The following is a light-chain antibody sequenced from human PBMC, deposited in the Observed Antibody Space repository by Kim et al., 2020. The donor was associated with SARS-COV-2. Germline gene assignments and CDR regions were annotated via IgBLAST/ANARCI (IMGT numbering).Light chain of an antibody. V-gene: IGKV1-39*01. CDR2: AAS. J-gene: IGKJ4*01. Sequence: DIQMTQSPPSLSASVGDRVTITCRASQSISSYLNWHQQKPGRAPKLLIYAASSLESGVPSRFSGSGSGTDFTLTISSLQPEDFGTYYCQQSYKSPRTFGGGTKVDIK. CDR1: QSISSY. CDR3: QQSYKSPRT.